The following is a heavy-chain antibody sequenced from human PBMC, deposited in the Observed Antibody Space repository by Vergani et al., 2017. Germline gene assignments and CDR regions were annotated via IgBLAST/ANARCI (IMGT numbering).Heavy chain of an antibody. CDR2: VSHSGDT. J-gene: IGHJ5*02. Sequence: QVNLQESGPGLVKPSETLSLTCAVSGDSISSGNNWGWIRQPPGKGLEWISSVSHSGDTYFNPSLKGRVSISMDTSKNYFFLTRSSVTAAVTAMYYCARRSSSYYFDIWGQGVLITVSS. V-gene: IGHV4-38-2*01. CDR1: GDSISSGNN. CDR3: ARRSSSYYFDI. D-gene: IGHD3-22*01.